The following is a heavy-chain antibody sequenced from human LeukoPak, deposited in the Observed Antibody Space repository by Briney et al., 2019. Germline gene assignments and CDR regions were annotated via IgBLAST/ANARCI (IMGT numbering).Heavy chain of an antibody. Sequence: GASVKVSCKASGYTFTSYDINWVRQATGQGLEWMGWMNPNSGNTGYAQKFQGRVTMTRNTSISTSYMELSSLRSEDTAVYYCARAPAVRGVIKGTYWFDPWGQGTLVTVSS. CDR1: GYTFTSYD. CDR3: ARAPAVRGVIKGTYWFDP. J-gene: IGHJ5*02. V-gene: IGHV1-8*01. CDR2: MNPNSGNT. D-gene: IGHD3-10*01.